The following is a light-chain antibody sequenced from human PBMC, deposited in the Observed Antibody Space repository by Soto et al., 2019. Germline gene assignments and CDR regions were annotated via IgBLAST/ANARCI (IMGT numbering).Light chain of an antibody. CDR2: GAS. J-gene: IGKJ4*01. Sequence: EIEMTQSPATLSVSPGERATLSCRASQSVSSNLAWYQQKPGQAPRLLIYGASTRATGIPARFSGSESGTEFTLTISSLQSEDFAVYYCQQYNNWPLTFGGGTKVAIK. V-gene: IGKV3-15*01. CDR3: QQYNNWPLT. CDR1: QSVSSN.